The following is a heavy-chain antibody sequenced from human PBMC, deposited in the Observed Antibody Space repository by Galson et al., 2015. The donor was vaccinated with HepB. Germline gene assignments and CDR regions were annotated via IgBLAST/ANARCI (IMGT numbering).Heavy chain of an antibody. D-gene: IGHD7-27*01. CDR2: ISYSGST. J-gene: IGHJ4*02. CDR1: GGSVSSGSSY. Sequence: TLSLTCTVSGGSVSSGSSYWTWIRQPPGKGLEWIGYISYSGSTNYNPSLKSRVTISVATSRNQFSLKLTSVTAADTAVYYCARDPLTGGSYFDYWGQGNLVTVSS. V-gene: IGHV4-61*01. CDR3: ARDPLTGGSYFDY.